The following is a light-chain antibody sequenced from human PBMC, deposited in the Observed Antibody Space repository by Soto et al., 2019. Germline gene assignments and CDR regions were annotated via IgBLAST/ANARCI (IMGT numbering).Light chain of an antibody. CDR1: QSISSW. Sequence: DIQMTQSPSTLSASVGDRVTITCRASQSISSWLAWYQQKPGKAPKLLIYDASSLESGVPSRFKGSVPGTEFNLTISSLQPDDFATYYCQQYNSYPCTFGQGTKLEIK. CDR2: DAS. V-gene: IGKV1-5*01. CDR3: QQYNSYPCT. J-gene: IGKJ2*02.